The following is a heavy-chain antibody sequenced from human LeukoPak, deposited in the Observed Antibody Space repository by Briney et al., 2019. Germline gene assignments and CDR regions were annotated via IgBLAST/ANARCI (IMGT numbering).Heavy chain of an antibody. J-gene: IGHJ6*02. CDR2: MNPNSGNT. Sequence: ASVKVSCKASGYTFTSYDINWVRQATGQGLEWMGWMNPNSGNTGYAQKFQGRVTMTRNTSISTAYMELSSLRSEDTAVYYCASGRFYCSGGSYYDYYGMDVWGQGTTVTVSS. CDR3: ASGRFYCSGGSYYDYYGMDV. CDR1: GYTFTSYD. D-gene: IGHD2-15*01. V-gene: IGHV1-8*01.